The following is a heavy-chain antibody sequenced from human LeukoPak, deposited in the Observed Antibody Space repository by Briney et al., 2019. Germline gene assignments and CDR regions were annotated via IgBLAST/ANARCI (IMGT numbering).Heavy chain of an antibody. D-gene: IGHD3-16*01. J-gene: IGHJ4*02. Sequence: SETLSLTCTVSGGSISSYYWSWIRQSPGKGLEWIGYIYYTGRTNYNPSLESRVTISLDTSKNEFSLKLNSVTAADTAVYYCARSLGGSAPDYFDYWGQGTLVTVSS. CDR2: IYYTGRT. CDR3: ARSLGGSAPDYFDY. CDR1: GGSISSYY. V-gene: IGHV4-59*08.